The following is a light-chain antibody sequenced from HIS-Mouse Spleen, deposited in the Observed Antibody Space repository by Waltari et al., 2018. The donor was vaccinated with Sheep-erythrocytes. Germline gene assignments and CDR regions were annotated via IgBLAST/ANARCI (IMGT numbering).Light chain of an antibody. Sequence: DIQMTQSPYSVSASVGDRVTITCRASQGIRSWLAWYQQKPGKAPKLLIYAASSLQSGVPSRFSGGGSGTDFTLTISSLQPEDFATYYCQQANSFPITFGQGTRLEIK. CDR2: AAS. CDR3: QQANSFPIT. J-gene: IGKJ5*01. V-gene: IGKV1-12*01. CDR1: QGIRSW.